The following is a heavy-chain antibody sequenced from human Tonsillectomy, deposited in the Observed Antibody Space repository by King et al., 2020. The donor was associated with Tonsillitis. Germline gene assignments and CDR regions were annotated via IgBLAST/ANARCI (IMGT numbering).Heavy chain of an antibody. CDR1: GITLGSYW. Sequence: VQLVESGGGLVQPGGSLRLSCAASGITLGSYWMHWVRQAPGTGLVGVSRINSDGSSTSYADSVKGRLTISRDNAKNTLYLQMNSLRGEDTAVYYCARGLNKYYYDSGASHFDYWGQGTLVTVSS. V-gene: IGHV3-74*01. CDR3: ARGLNKYYYDSGASHFDY. D-gene: IGHD3-22*01. J-gene: IGHJ4*02. CDR2: INSDGSST.